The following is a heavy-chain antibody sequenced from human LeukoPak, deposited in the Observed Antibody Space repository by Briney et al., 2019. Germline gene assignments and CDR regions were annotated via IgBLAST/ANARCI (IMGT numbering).Heavy chain of an antibody. J-gene: IGHJ3*02. CDR3: ARDWGDSGYRDAFDI. CDR2: IYYSGST. V-gene: IGHV4-59*01. Sequence: SETLSLTCAVYGGSFSGYYWSWIRQPPGKGLEWIGYIYYSGSTNYNPSLKSRVTISVDTSKNQFSLKLSSVTAADTAVYYCARDWGDSGYRDAFDIWGQGTMVTVSS. CDR1: GGSFSGYY. D-gene: IGHD3-22*01.